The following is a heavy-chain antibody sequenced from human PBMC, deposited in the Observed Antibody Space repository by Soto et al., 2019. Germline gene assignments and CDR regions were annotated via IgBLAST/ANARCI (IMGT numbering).Heavy chain of an antibody. D-gene: IGHD6-6*01. Sequence: QVQLVESGGGVVQPGRSLRLSCAASGFTFSSYGMHWVRQAPGKGQEWEAVIWYDGSNKYYADSVKGRFTISRDNSKNTLYLQMNSLRAEDTAVYYCARDLSIAARQEAYYYYYYGMDVWGQGTTVTVSS. V-gene: IGHV3-33*01. J-gene: IGHJ6*02. CDR1: GFTFSSYG. CDR2: IWYDGSNK. CDR3: ARDLSIAARQEAYYYYYYGMDV.